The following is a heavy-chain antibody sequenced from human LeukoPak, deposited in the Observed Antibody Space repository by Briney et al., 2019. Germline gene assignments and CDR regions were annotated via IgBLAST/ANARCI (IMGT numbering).Heavy chain of an antibody. Sequence: SVKVSCKASGGTFSSYAISWVRQAPGQGLEWMGGIIPIFGTANYAQKFQGRVTITADESASTVYMELSSLRSEDTAVYYCAREDDEGGQQLKDWGQGTLVTVSS. CDR2: IIPIFGTA. D-gene: IGHD6-13*01. J-gene: IGHJ4*02. CDR3: AREDDEGGQQLKD. CDR1: GGTFSSYA. V-gene: IGHV1-69*13.